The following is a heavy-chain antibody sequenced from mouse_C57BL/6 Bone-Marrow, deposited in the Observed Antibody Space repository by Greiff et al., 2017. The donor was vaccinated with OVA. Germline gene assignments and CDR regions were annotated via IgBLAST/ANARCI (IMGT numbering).Heavy chain of an antibody. CDR1: GFNIKDDY. J-gene: IGHJ3*01. Sequence: VQLQQSGAELVRPGASVKLSCTASGFNIKDDYMHWVKQRPEQGLEWIGWIDPENGDTEYASKFQGKATITADTSSNTAYLQLSSLKSEDTAVYYCTTSHFAYWGQETLVTVSA. CDR3: TTSHFAY. CDR2: IDPENGDT. V-gene: IGHV14-4*01.